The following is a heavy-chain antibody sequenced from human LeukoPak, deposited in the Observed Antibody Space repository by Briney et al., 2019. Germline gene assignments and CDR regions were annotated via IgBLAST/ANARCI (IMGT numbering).Heavy chain of an antibody. CDR3: ARKVSPGARFDP. V-gene: IGHV4-34*01. CDR2: INHSGST. Sequence: SETLSLTCAVYGGSFSGYYWSWIRQPPGKGLEWIGEINHSGSTNYNPSLKSRVTISVDTSKNQFSLKLSSVTAADTAVYYCARKVSPGARFDPRGQGTLVTVSS. CDR1: GGSFSGYY. J-gene: IGHJ5*02. D-gene: IGHD4/OR15-4a*01.